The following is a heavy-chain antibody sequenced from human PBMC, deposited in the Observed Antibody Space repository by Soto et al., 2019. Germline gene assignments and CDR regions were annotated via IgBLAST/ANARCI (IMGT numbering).Heavy chain of an antibody. Sequence: EVQLLESGGGLVQPGGFLRLSCAASGFTFSSYAMSWVRQAPGKGLEWVSAISGSGGSTYYADSVKGRFTISRDNSKNTLYLQMNSLRAEDTAVYYCAKDLYSYGYVGDGYWGQGTLVTVSS. CDR1: GFTFSSYA. CDR2: ISGSGGST. CDR3: AKDLYSYGYVGDGY. V-gene: IGHV3-23*01. D-gene: IGHD5-18*01. J-gene: IGHJ4*02.